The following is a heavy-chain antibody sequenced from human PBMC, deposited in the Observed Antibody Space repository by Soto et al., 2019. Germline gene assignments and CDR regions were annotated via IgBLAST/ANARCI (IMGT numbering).Heavy chain of an antibody. V-gene: IGHV1-69*06. J-gene: IGHJ4*02. CDR2: IIPLFDAT. CDR3: ARDRSSSWYNGTFYFDS. D-gene: IGHD6-19*01. Sequence: QVQLVQSGAEVRKPGSSVKVSCKASGGTFTTYDISWVRQAPGQGLEWIGGIIPLFDATKYAQKFQGRVTIPADKSTGTAYMELSSLRSEDTAMYYCARDRSSSWYNGTFYFDSWGQGTLVTVSS. CDR1: GGTFTTYD.